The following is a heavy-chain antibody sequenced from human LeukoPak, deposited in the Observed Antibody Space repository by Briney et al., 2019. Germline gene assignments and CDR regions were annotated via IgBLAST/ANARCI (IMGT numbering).Heavy chain of an antibody. CDR3: ATDIVVVPAARDDAFDI. D-gene: IGHD2-2*01. V-gene: IGHV3-48*02. Sequence: GGALRLSCAASGFTFSSYSMNWVRQAPGKGQEWVSYISSSSSTIYYADSVKGRFTISRDNAKNSLYLQMNSLRDEDTAVYYCATDIVVVPAARDDAFDIWGQGTMVTVSS. CDR2: ISSSSSTI. CDR1: GFTFSSYS. J-gene: IGHJ3*02.